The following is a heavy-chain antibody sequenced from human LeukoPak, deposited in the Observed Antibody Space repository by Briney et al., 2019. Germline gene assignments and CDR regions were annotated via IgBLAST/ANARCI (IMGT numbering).Heavy chain of an antibody. CDR1: GGSISSGSYY. Sequence: SQTLSLTCTVSGGSISSGSYYWSWIRQPAGKGLEWIGRIYTSGSTNYNPSLKSRVTISVDTSKNQFSLKLSSVTAADTAVYYCARGPDGSGSYFDYWGQGTLVTVSS. J-gene: IGHJ4*02. CDR2: IYTSGST. D-gene: IGHD3-10*01. V-gene: IGHV4-61*02. CDR3: ARGPDGSGSYFDY.